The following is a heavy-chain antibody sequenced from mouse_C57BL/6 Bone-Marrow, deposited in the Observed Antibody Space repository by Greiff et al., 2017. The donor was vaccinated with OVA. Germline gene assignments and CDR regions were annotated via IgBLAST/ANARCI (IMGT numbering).Heavy chain of an antibody. V-gene: IGHV7-3*01. Sequence: EVQRVESGGGLVQPGDSLSLSCAASGFTFTNYYMSWVRQPPGKALEWLAFIRNKPNGSTTEYSASVKGRFTISRDNSQSIPYLQMNALRAEDSATYYCARYKGRVAVDYFDYWGQGTALTVSS. D-gene: IGHD1-1*01. CDR2: IRNKPNGSTT. CDR3: ARYKGRVAVDYFDY. J-gene: IGHJ2*01. CDR1: GFTFTNYY.